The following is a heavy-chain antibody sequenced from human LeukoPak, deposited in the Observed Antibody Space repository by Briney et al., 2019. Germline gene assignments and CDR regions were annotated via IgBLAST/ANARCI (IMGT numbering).Heavy chain of an antibody. V-gene: IGHV5-51*01. D-gene: IGHD7-27*01. CDR2: VYPDNSKT. Sequence: GESLKISCKGSGYTFNIYWIARVCQMPGEGLEWMGIVYPDNSKTIYSPSFQGQVTFSADKSISTAYLQWSSLKASDTAMYYCARPNWGRRYFDYWGQGTLVTVSS. CDR1: GYTFNIYW. J-gene: IGHJ4*02. CDR3: ARPNWGRRYFDY.